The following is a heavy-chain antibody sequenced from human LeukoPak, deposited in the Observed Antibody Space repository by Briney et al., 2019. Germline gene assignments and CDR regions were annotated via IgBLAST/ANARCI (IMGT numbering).Heavy chain of an antibody. V-gene: IGHV3-11*04. CDR1: GFTFSDYY. J-gene: IGHJ4*02. CDR3: ARDRSEDDSSGYIHRDFDY. CDR2: ISSSGNNI. Sequence: GGSLRLSCTASGFTFSDYYMNWIRQAPGKGLEWISYISSSGNNIKYADSVQGRFTISRDNAKKSLYLQMNSLRAEDTAVYFCARDRSEDDSSGYIHRDFDYWGQGTLVIVSS. D-gene: IGHD3-22*01.